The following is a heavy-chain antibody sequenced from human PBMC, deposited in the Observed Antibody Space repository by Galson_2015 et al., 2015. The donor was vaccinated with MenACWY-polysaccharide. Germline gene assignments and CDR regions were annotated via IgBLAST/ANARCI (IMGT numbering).Heavy chain of an antibody. CDR1: GYTLTSND. J-gene: IGHJ6*02. Sequence: SVKVSCKASGYTLTSNDIIWVRQATGQGLEYMGWMNPDNGNTRNAQKFQGRVTMTSDTSMNTACMELSSLGSEDTAVYYCARGQSTPSRYYGLDVSGQGTTVAVSS. V-gene: IGHV1-8*01. CDR2: MNPDNGNT. CDR3: ARGQSTPSRYYGLDV. D-gene: IGHD2-2*01.